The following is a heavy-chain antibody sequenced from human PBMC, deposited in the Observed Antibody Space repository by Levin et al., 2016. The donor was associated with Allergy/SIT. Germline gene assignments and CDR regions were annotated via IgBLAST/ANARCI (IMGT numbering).Heavy chain of an antibody. Sequence: SETLSLTCTVSGGSISSYYWSWIRQPPGKGLEWIGYIYYSGSTNYNPSLKSRVTISVDTSKNQFSLKLSSVTAADTAVYYCARAPGYCSGGSCYLEFDYWGQGTLVTVSS. V-gene: IGHV4-59*01. CDR2: IYYSGST. CDR3: ARAPGYCSGGSCYLEFDY. J-gene: IGHJ4*02. CDR1: GGSISSYY. D-gene: IGHD2-15*01.